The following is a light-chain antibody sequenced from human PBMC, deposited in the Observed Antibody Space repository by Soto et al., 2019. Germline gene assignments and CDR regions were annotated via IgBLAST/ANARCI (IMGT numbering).Light chain of an antibody. CDR1: QGISNTY. CDR2: GAS. CDR3: QQYGTSTT. V-gene: IGKV3-20*01. Sequence: EIVMTQSPATLSLSPGERVTLSCRASQGISNTYLAWYQQKPGQAPRLLIYGASFRATGIPDRFSGSGSGTDFTLTIRRLEPEDFAVYYCQQYGTSTTFGQGTKVDIK. J-gene: IGKJ1*01.